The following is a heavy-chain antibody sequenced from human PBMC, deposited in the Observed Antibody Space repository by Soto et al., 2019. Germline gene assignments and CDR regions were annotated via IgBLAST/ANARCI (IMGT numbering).Heavy chain of an antibody. D-gene: IGHD3-10*01. CDR1: GFTFGDYA. J-gene: IGHJ6*02. Sequence: TGGSLRLSCTASGFTFGDYAMSWVRQAPGKGLEWVGFIRSKAYGGTTEYAASVKGRFTISRDDSKSIAYLQMNSLKTEDTAVYYCTRDGLLWFGELSTYYYYGMDVWGQGTRVTVSS. V-gene: IGHV3-49*04. CDR2: IRSKAYGGTT. CDR3: TRDGLLWFGELSTYYYYGMDV.